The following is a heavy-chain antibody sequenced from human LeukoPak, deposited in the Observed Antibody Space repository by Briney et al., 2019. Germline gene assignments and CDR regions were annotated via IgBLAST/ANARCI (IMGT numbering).Heavy chain of an antibody. CDR2: INPNSGGT. J-gene: IGHJ4*02. CDR3: ARGRYPDYDSSGYYIFDY. D-gene: IGHD3-22*01. CDR1: GYTFTRYY. V-gene: IGHV1-2*02. Sequence: SLKVSCKASGYTFTRYYMHWVRQAPGQGLEWVGWINPNSGGTNYAQKFKGRVTMTRDTSISTAYMELSRLRSDDTAVYYCARGRYPDYDSSGYYIFDYWGQGTLVTVSS.